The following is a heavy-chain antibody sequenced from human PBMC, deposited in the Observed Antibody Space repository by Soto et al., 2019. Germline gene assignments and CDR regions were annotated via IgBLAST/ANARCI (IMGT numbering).Heavy chain of an antibody. V-gene: IGHV1-18*01. D-gene: IGHD6-19*01. J-gene: IGHJ6*03. CDR1: GYSFTNYG. Sequence: QDQLVQSGVEVKKPGASVKVSCKASGYSFTNYGITWVRQAPGQGFEWMGWISAYNGNTNYALKFQGRDTMTTDASTGTAYLELRSLRSDDTAVYYCARDRGVAPPVAGNTHYYYYMDVWGKGTTVTVSS. CDR3: ARDRGVAPPVAGNTHYYYYMDV. CDR2: ISAYNGNT.